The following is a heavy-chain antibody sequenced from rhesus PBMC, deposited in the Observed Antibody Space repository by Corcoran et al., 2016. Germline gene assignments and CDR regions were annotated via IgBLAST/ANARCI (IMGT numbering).Heavy chain of an antibody. D-gene: IGHD1-7*02. V-gene: IGHV2-174*01. CDR3: ARGNWNGRDYFDY. CDR1: GFSSITSGRG. J-gene: IGHJ4*01. CDR2: CYWDDDK. Sequence: QVTLKESGSARAKPTQTTTLNCTFSGFSSITSGRGVGRISQPPGKALEWLSLCYWDDDKRYSTSLKSRLTISKDTSKNQVVLTMTNMDPVDTATYYCARGNWNGRDYFDYWGQGVLVTVSS.